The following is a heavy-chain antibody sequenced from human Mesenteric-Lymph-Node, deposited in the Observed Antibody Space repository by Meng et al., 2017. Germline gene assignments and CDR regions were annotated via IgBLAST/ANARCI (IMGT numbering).Heavy chain of an antibody. CDR3: TRAGIQSWHFDL. CDR1: VCACTTYH. D-gene: IGHD1-1*01. CDR2: IRASSTYE. Sequence: GQLGQFCVGLFKTVGSLRLSFAASVCACTTYHMRLVRPAPGEVLEWVSSIRASSTYESADSVKGLFTISRDNGKNSLYLQMDSLRAEDTAEYYCTRAGIQSWHFDLWGRGTLVTVSS. V-gene: IGHV3-21*01. J-gene: IGHJ2*01.